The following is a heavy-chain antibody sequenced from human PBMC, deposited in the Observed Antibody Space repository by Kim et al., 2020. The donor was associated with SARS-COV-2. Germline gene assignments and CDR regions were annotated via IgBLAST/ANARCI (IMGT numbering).Heavy chain of an antibody. J-gene: IGHJ4*02. Sequence: GTNYAQKVRGRVVMTRDTSINTACLELSSLESDDTAVYYCAREAQSFDYWGQGSLVTVSS. CDR3: AREAQSFDY. V-gene: IGHV1-2*02. CDR2: GT.